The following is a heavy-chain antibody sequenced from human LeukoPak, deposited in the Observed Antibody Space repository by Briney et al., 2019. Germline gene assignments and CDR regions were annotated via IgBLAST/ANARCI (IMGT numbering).Heavy chain of an antibody. CDR2: INHSGST. V-gene: IGHV4-34*01. CDR3: AREEQEDSSGRKRSFDY. J-gene: IGHJ4*02. CDR1: GGSFSGYY. Sequence: SETLSLTCAVYGGSFSGYYWSWIRQSPGKGLEWIGGINHSGSTNYNPSLKSRVTISVDTSKNQFSLKLSSVTAADTAVYYCAREEQEDSSGRKRSFDYWGQGTLVTVSS. D-gene: IGHD6-19*01.